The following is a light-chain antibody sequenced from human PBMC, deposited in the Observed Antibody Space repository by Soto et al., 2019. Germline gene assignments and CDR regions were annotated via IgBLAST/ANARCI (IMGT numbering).Light chain of an antibody. Sequence: QSALTQPASVSGSPGQSITISCTGSSSDIGAYNFVSWYQQSPGKAPKLIIYEVSNRPSGISNRFSGSKSGNTASLTISGLQAEDAADYHCSSFTSTTILVFGGGTKLTVL. J-gene: IGLJ2*01. CDR3: SSFTSTTILV. CDR2: EVS. CDR1: SSDIGAYNF. V-gene: IGLV2-14*01.